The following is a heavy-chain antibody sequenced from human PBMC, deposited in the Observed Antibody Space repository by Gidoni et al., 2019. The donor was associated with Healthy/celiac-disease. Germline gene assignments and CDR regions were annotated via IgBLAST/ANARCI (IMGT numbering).Heavy chain of an antibody. Sequence: QVQLQQWGAGLLKPPETLSLTCAVYGGSFSGYYWSWIRQPPGKGLEWIGEINHSGSTNYNPSLKSRVTISVDTSKNQFSLKLSSVTAADTAVYYCARWGYCSGGSCATPYFDYWGQGTLVTVSS. D-gene: IGHD2-15*01. CDR2: INHSGST. CDR1: GGSFSGYY. V-gene: IGHV4-34*01. CDR3: ARWGYCSGGSCATPYFDY. J-gene: IGHJ4*02.